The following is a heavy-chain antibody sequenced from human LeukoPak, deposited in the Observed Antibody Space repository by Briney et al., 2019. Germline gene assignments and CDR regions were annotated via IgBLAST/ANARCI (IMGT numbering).Heavy chain of an antibody. J-gene: IGHJ5*02. CDR1: GFSFNTYA. CDR3: ARDYTGYFP. V-gene: IGHV3-23*01. D-gene: IGHD3-9*01. Sequence: GGSLRLSCAASGFSFNTYAMSWVRQAPGKGLEWVSAISNTGGSTYYADSVKGRFTISRDKSKNTLSLRMNSLRAEDTAVYYCARDYTGYFPWGQGTLVTVSS. CDR2: ISNTGGST.